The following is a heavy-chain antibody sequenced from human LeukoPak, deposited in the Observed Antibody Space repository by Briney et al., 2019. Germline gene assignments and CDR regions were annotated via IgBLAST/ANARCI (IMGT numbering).Heavy chain of an antibody. CDR1: GFTLGGSA. J-gene: IGHJ4*02. CDR2: FRSKVSSDAT. CDR3: AKGMTTGVFDY. Sequence: SGGSLKLSCAVSGFTLGGSAIHWVRQASGKGLEWVGRFRSKVSSDATTYAASVRGRFTISRDDSKNTAYLHMNSLKTEDTAVYYCAKGMTTGVFDYWGQGTLVTVSS. D-gene: IGHD4-17*01. V-gene: IGHV3-73*01.